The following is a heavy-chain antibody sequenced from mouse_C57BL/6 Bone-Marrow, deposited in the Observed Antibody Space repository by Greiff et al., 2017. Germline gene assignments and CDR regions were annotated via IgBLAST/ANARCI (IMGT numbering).Heavy chain of an antibody. J-gene: IGHJ1*03. CDR3: TRAPNWYFDV. Sequence: EVMLVESGEGLVKPGGSLKLSCAASGFPFSSYAMSWVRQTPEKRLEWVAYISSGGDYIYYADTVKGRFTISRDNARNTLYLQMSSLKSEDTAMYYCTRAPNWYFDVWGTGTTVTVSS. CDR2: ISSGGDYI. CDR1: GFPFSSYA. V-gene: IGHV5-9-1*02.